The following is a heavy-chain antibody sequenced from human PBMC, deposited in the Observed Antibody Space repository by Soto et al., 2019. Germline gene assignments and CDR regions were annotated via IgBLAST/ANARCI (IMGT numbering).Heavy chain of an antibody. J-gene: IGHJ4*02. D-gene: IGHD1-26*01. V-gene: IGHV3-23*01. Sequence: EVQLLESGGGLVQPGGSLRLSCAASGFTFSSYAMRWVRQAPVKGLEWVSAISGSGGSTYYADSVKGRFTIYRDKSTNTLYLQMSSLRAEDTAANYCARRGSGSYYDYWGQGTLVTVSS. CDR3: ARRGSGSYYDY. CDR1: GFTFSSYA. CDR2: ISGSGGST.